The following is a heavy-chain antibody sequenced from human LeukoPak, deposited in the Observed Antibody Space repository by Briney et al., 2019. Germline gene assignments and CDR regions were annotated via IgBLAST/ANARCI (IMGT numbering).Heavy chain of an antibody. CDR1: GFTVSSNY. CDR3: ARDPSTFTYYDFWSGYYPSYGMDV. CDR2: IYSGGST. Sequence: GGSLRLSCAASGFTVSSNYMSWVRQAPGKGLEGVSVIYSGGSTYYADSVKGRFTISRDNSKNTLYLQMNSLRAEDTAVYYCARDPSTFTYYDFWSGYYPSYGMDVWGQGTTVTVSS. V-gene: IGHV3-66*01. J-gene: IGHJ6*02. D-gene: IGHD3-3*01.